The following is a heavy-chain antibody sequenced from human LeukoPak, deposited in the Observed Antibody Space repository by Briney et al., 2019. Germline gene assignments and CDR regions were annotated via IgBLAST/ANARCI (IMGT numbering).Heavy chain of an antibody. CDR2: INPNSGGT. V-gene: IGHV1-2*02. CDR1: GYTFTGYY. Sequence: GASVKVSCKASGYTFTGYYMHWVRQAPGQGLEWMGWINPNSGGTNYAQKFQGRVTMTRDTSISTAYMELSRLRSDDTAVYYCARDSLGDYDRSRFLFDPWGQGTLVTVSS. CDR3: ARDSLGDYDRSRFLFDP. J-gene: IGHJ5*02. D-gene: IGHD3-10*02.